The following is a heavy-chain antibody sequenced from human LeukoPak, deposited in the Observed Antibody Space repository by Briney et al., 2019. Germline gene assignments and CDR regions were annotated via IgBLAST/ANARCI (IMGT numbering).Heavy chain of an antibody. CDR2: IYYSGST. J-gene: IGHJ3*02. Sequence: SETLFLNFTGPGCPHNSYYWSRVRQPPGKGLEGIGYIYYSGSTNYNPSLKSRVTISVDTSKNQFSLKLSSVTAADTAVYYCARAHPNDDAFDIWGQGTMVTVSS. CDR3: ARAHPNDDAFDI. V-gene: IGHV4-59*01. CDR1: GCPHNSYY. D-gene: IGHD1-1*01.